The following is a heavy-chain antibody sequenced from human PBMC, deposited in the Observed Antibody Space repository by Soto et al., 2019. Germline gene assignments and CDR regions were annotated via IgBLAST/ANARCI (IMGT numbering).Heavy chain of an antibody. D-gene: IGHD3-22*01. Sequence: SETLSVTFAVSGFSISSAYYWCWIRQPPGKGLDWVGAVYHGATAFYHPSLRSRVTISLDTPKHQFSLKLTSVPAADTAVYYCARWFDSGGYQTPYCAQGTLVTVSS. CDR2: VYHGATA. V-gene: IGHV4-38-2*01. CDR1: GFSISSAYY. CDR3: ARWFDSGGYQTPY. J-gene: IGHJ4*02.